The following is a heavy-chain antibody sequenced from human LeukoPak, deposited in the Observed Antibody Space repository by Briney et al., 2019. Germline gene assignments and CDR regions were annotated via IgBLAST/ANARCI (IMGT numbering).Heavy chain of an antibody. CDR3: ARDLGN. CDR2: ISSNSSYI. Sequence: KSGGSLRLSCAASGFTFSSYSMNWVRQAPGKGLGWVSSISSNSSYIYYADSVKGRFTISRENANNSLYLQMISLRAEDTAVYYCARDLGNWGQGTLVTVSS. CDR1: GFTFSSYS. J-gene: IGHJ4*02. V-gene: IGHV3-21*01.